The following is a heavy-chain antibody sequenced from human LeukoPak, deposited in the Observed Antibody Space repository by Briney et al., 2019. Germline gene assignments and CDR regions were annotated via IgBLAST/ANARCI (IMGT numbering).Heavy chain of an antibody. J-gene: IGHJ4*02. Sequence: GGSLRLSCAASGFTFSDYSMNWVRQAPGKGLEWISYIGISSGNTKYADSVKGRLTISGDNSKNTLYLQMNSLRAEDTAVYYCAKDLETGDYWGQGTLVTVSS. V-gene: IGHV3-48*01. CDR3: AKDLETGDY. CDR1: GFTFSDYS. CDR2: IGISSGNT. D-gene: IGHD3-10*01.